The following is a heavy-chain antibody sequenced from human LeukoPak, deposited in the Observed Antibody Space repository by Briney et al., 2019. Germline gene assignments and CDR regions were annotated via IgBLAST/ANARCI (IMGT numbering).Heavy chain of an antibody. CDR1: GYRFTDYW. CDR2: IYPGDSDI. J-gene: IGHJ4*02. CDR3: ARHFGSYGPLDY. D-gene: IGHD5-18*01. Sequence: GESLKISLKGPGYRFTDYWIGWVPQIPGKGRGGMGIIYPGDSDIRYSRSFQGQVTISADKSINTAYLQWSSLKASDTAMYYCARHFGSYGPLDYWGQGTLVTVSS. V-gene: IGHV5-51*01.